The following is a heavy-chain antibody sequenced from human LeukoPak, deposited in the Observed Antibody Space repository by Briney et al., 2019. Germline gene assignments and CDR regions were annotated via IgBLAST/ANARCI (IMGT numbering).Heavy chain of an antibody. CDR1: GGSISSSSYY. V-gene: IGHV4-39*01. CDR3: ACSVVVPAAGLAFDY. Sequence: PSETLSLTCTVSGGSISSSSYYWGWIRQPPGKGLEWIGSIYYSGSTCYNPSLKSRVTISVDTSKNQFSLKLSSVTAADTAVYYCACSVVVPAAGLAFDYWGQGTLVTVSS. D-gene: IGHD2-2*01. J-gene: IGHJ4*02. CDR2: IYYSGST.